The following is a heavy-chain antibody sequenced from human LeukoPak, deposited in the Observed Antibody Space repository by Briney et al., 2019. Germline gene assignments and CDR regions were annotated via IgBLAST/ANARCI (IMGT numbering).Heavy chain of an antibody. J-gene: IGHJ6*02. CDR1: GGSISSGGYS. V-gene: IGHV4-30-2*01. CDR3: ARSYYDSSGYYYGYYYYGMDV. CDR2: IYHSGST. D-gene: IGHD3-22*01. Sequence: SQTLSLTCAVSGGSISSGGYSWSWIRQPPGKGLEWIGYIYHSGSTYYNPSLKSRVTLSVDRSKNQFSLKLSSVTAADTAVYYCARSYYDSSGYYYGYYYYGMDVWGQGTTVTVSS.